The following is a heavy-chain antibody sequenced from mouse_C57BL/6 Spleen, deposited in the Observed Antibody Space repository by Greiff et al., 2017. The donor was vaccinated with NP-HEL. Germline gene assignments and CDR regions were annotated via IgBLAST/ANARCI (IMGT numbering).Heavy chain of an antibody. V-gene: IGHV3-6*01. CDR3: AREGDYDVMDY. CDR2: ISYDGSN. Sequence: DVQLQESGPGLVKPSQSLSLTCSVTGYSITSGYYWNWIRQFPGNKLEWMGYISYDGSNNYNPSLKNRISITRDTSKNQFFLKLNSVTTEDTATYYCAREGDYDVMDYWGQGTSVTVSS. J-gene: IGHJ4*01. CDR1: GYSITSGYY.